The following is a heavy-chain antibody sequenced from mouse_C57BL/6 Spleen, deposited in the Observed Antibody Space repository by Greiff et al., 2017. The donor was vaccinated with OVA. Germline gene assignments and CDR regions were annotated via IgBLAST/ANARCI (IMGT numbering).Heavy chain of an antibody. J-gene: IGHJ2*01. Sequence: QVQLQQPGAELVKPGASVKLSCKASGYTFTSYWITWVKQRPGQGLEWIGDIYPGSGSTNYNEKFKSKATLTVDTSSSTAYMQLSSLTSEDSAVYYCARSGVTTVVNYWGQGTTLTVSS. D-gene: IGHD1-1*01. CDR1: GYTFTSYW. V-gene: IGHV1-55*01. CDR3: ARSGVTTVVNY. CDR2: IYPGSGST.